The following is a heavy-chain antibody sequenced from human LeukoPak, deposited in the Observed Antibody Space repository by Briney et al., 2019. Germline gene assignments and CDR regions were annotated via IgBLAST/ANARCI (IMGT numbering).Heavy chain of an antibody. V-gene: IGHV3-23*01. D-gene: IGHD6-19*01. J-gene: IGHJ4*02. CDR2: ISGSGGST. CDR1: GFTFTSYA. CDR3: AKHTQWLVPPDFDY. Sequence: GVSLRLSCAASGFTFTSYAMSWVRQAPGKGLEWVSAISGSGGSTYYADSVKGRFTISRDNSKNTLYLQMNSLRAEDTAVYYCAKHTQWLVPPDFDYWGQGTLVTVSS.